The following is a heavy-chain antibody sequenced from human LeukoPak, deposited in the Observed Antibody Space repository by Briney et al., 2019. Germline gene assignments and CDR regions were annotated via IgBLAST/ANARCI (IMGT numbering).Heavy chain of an antibody. CDR3: ARDLASTPHWELDY. CDR2: INPKSGGT. CDR1: GYIFTDYY. V-gene: IGHV1-2*06. D-gene: IGHD7-27*01. J-gene: IGHJ4*02. Sequence: GASVKVSCKASGYIFTDYYIHWVRQSHAQGLEWMGRINPKSGGTDDEQDFQGRVTMTRDSSINTVHLYLSSLTSDDTAVYYCARDLASTPHWELDYWGQGSPVTVSP.